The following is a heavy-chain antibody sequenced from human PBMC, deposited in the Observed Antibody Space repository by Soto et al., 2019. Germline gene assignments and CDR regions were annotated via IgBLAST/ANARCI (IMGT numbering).Heavy chain of an antibody. CDR2: INHSGGT. CDR1: GGSFSGYY. CDR3: ARVKGPRLRITVADRNHYFDY. J-gene: IGHJ4*02. V-gene: IGHV4-34*01. Sequence: SETLSLTCAVYGGSFSGYYWSWIRQPPEKGLEWIGEINHSGGTNSNPSLKSRVTISVDTSRNQFSLKLRSVIAADTAVYYCARVKGPRLRITVADRNHYFDYWGQGTLVTVSS. D-gene: IGHD6-19*01.